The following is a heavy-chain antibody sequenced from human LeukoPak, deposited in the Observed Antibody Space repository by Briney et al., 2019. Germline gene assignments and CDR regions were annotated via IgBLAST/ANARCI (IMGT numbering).Heavy chain of an antibody. V-gene: IGHV3-21*01. CDR2: ISSSSSYI. CDR1: GFTFSSYS. D-gene: IGHD5-18*01. CDR3: ARDPGSYSYGQSGY. J-gene: IGHJ4*02. Sequence: AGGSLRLSCAASGFTFSSYSMNWVRQAPGKGLEWVSSISSSSSYIYYADSVKGRFTISRDNAKNSLYLQMNSLRAEDTAVYYCARDPGSYSYGQSGYWGQGTLVTVSS.